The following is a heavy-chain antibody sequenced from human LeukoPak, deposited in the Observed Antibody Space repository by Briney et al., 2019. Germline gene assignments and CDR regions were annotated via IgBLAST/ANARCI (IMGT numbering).Heavy chain of an antibody. D-gene: IGHD2-2*01. J-gene: IGHJ3*02. V-gene: IGHV3-30*18. CDR1: GFTFSSYG. Sequence: GRSLRLSCAASGFTFSSYGMHWVRQAPGKGLEWVAVISYDGSNKYYADSVKGRFTISRDNSKNTLYLQMNSLRAEDTAVYYCAKDRGYCSSTSCYPGAFDIWGQGTMVTVSS. CDR2: ISYDGSNK. CDR3: AKDRGYCSSTSCYPGAFDI.